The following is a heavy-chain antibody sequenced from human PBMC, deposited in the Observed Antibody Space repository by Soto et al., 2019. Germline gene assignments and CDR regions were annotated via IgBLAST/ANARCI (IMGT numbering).Heavy chain of an antibody. CDR3: ALNADV. Sequence: QVQLQESGPGLVKPSETLSLTCTVSGSSFSSYYWSWIRQPPGRGLEWIGHIYYSGSTNTNYNPSLRSRGCLPVDTSKNLFSLKLSSLPAADTAGYYCALNADVWGQGTTVTVSS. D-gene: IGHD2-8*01. CDR2: IYYSGSTNT. J-gene: IGHJ6*02. CDR1: GSSFSSYY. V-gene: IGHV4-59*08.